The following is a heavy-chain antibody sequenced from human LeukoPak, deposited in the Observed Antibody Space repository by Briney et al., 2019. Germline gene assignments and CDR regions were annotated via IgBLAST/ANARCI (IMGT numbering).Heavy chain of an antibody. Sequence: GGSLRLSCAASGFTFSTYWMTWVRQAPGKGLEWVANSKQDGSEKYYVDSVKGRFTISRDNANNSLYLQMNSLRAEDTAVYYCARGGDYLDYWGQGTLVTVSS. V-gene: IGHV3-7*05. J-gene: IGHJ4*02. CDR1: GFTFSTYW. CDR3: ARGGDYLDY. CDR2: SKQDGSEK.